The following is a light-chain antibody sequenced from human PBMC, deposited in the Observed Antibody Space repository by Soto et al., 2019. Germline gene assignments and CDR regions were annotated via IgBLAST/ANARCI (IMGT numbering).Light chain of an antibody. J-gene: IGKJ5*01. Sequence: VMLTQSPATLSLSPGERATLSCRTSLSVSVYLDWYQQKPGQAPRLLISDASNRATGIPARFSGSGSGTDFTLSISSLEPEDFAAYYCQQRQYWPPITFGQGTRLEIK. CDR2: DAS. CDR1: LSVSVY. V-gene: IGKV3-11*01. CDR3: QQRQYWPPIT.